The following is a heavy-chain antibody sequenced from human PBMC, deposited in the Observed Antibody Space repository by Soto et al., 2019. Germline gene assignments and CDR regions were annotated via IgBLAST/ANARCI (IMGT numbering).Heavy chain of an antibody. J-gene: IGHJ6*02. CDR3: ARVPGYSSSWRGYYGMDV. V-gene: IGHV4-59*01. CDR2: IYYSGST. Sequence: SETLSLTCTVSGGSISSYYWSWIRQPPGKGLEWIGYIYYSGSTNYNPSLKSRVTISVDTSKNQFSLKLSSVTAADTAVYYCARVPGYSSSWRGYYGMDVWGQGTTVTVSS. CDR1: GGSISSYY. D-gene: IGHD6-13*01.